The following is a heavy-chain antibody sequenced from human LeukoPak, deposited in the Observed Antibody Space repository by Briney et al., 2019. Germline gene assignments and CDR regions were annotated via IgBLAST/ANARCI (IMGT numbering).Heavy chain of an antibody. J-gene: IGHJ5*02. CDR1: GGSVNGYY. D-gene: IGHD6-13*01. Sequence: PSETLSLTCTVSGGSVNGYYWSWIRQPAGKGLEWIGRIYTSGSTNYNPSLKSRVTMSVGTSKNQFSLKLSSVTAADTAVYYCASGGSSWLNWFDPWGQGTLVTVSS. CDR3: ASGGSSWLNWFDP. CDR2: IYTSGST. V-gene: IGHV4-4*07.